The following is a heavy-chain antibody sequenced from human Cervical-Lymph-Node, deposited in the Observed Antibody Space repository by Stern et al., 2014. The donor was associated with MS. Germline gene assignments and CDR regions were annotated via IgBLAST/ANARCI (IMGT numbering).Heavy chain of an antibody. Sequence: VQLVQSGAEVKKPGSSVKVSCKTSGGTFSSYAISWVRQAPGQGLEWMGGIIPILGTTNYAQKFQGRVTIIADKSTNTAYMELNSLRSDDTAVYYCARSKQLVLSWFDPWGQGTLVTVSS. CDR1: GGTFSSYA. CDR3: ARSKQLVLSWFDP. D-gene: IGHD6-6*01. CDR2: IIPILGTT. J-gene: IGHJ5*01. V-gene: IGHV1-69*06.